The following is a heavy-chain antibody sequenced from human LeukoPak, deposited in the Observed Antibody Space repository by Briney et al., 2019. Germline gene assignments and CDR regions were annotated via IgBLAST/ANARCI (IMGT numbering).Heavy chain of an antibody. V-gene: IGHV3-23*01. J-gene: IGHJ4*02. Sequence: GGSLRLSCAASGFTFSSYGMTWVRQAPGKGLEWVSGISGSGGTTYYADSVKGRFTISRDNSKNSLSLQVSSLRAEDTAVYYCAKTNGYYSDWGQGTLVTVSS. CDR3: AKTNGYYSD. CDR2: ISGSGGTT. CDR1: GFTFSSYG. D-gene: IGHD3-22*01.